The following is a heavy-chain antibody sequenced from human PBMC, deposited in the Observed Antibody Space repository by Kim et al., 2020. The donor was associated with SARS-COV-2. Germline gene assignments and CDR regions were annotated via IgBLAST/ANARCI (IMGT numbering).Heavy chain of an antibody. V-gene: IGHV4-39*01. CDR1: GGSISSSSYY. CDR3: ARLSGHSGWSYYYYYGMDV. D-gene: IGHD5-12*01. Sequence: SETLSLTCTVSGGSISSSSYYWGWIRQPPGKGLEWIGSIYYSGSTYYNPSLKSRVTISVDTSKNQFSLKLSSVTAADTAVYYCARLSGHSGWSYYYYYGMDVWGQGTTVTVSS. J-gene: IGHJ6*02. CDR2: IYYSGST.